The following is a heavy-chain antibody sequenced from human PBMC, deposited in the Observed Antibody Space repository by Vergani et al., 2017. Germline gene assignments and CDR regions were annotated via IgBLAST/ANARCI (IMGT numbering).Heavy chain of an antibody. CDR2: IKSDGSIT. D-gene: IGHD3-9*01. CDR3: ARARCIETCYMSNWLDS. J-gene: IGHJ5*01. V-gene: IGHV3-74*03. Sequence: DVHLAESGGGFFQPGGSLRLSCSASGFSFNSYWMHWVREVPGKGLLWVSRIKSDGSITAYADSVKGRFTISRDNAQNTLYLQMNSLWVGDTGVYYCARARCIETCYMSNWLDSWGQGTLVTVSS. CDR1: GFSFNSYW.